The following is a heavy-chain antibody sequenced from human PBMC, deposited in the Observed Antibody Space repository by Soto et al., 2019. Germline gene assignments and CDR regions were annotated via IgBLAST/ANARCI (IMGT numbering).Heavy chain of an antibody. Sequence: ASVKVSCKASGGTFSSYAISWVRQAPGQGLEWMGGIIPILGIANYAQKFQGRVTITADKSTSIAYMELSSLRSEDTAVYYCASDQDCSGTSCRPEYTYFSGMDVWGQGTPVTVSS. CDR1: GGTFSSYA. D-gene: IGHD2-2*01. CDR3: ASDQDCSGTSCRPEYTYFSGMDV. J-gene: IGHJ6*02. CDR2: IIPILGIA. V-gene: IGHV1-69*10.